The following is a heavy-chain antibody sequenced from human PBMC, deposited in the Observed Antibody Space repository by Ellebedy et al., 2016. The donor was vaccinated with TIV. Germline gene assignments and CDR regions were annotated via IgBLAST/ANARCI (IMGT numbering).Heavy chain of an antibody. Sequence: GGSLRLXCTTSGFTFSNYDMYWIRQSSSKGLEWVATVGTAFYTDYSVSVRGRFTISRDNAKDSLWLQMSGLTFADTAVYYCARGDLYTASSFPDFWGQGALVTVSS. J-gene: IGHJ4*02. CDR1: GFTFSNYD. D-gene: IGHD6-6*01. CDR3: ARGDLYTASSFPDF. CDR2: VGTAFYT. V-gene: IGHV3-13*01.